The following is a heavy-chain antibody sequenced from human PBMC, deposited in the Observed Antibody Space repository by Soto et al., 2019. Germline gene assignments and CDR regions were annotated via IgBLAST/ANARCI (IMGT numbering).Heavy chain of an antibody. CDR1: GGSISSYY. J-gene: IGHJ4*02. CDR2: IYYTGNT. CDR3: ARHRHYYDSSGYYRAFDY. V-gene: IGHV4-59*08. Sequence: SETLSLTCTVSGGSISSYYWSWIRQSPGKGLEWIGYIYYTGNTFYNPSLKGRVTISLDTSKSQFSLKLSSVTAADTAVYYCARHRHYYDSSGYYRAFDYWGQGTLVTVS. D-gene: IGHD3-22*01.